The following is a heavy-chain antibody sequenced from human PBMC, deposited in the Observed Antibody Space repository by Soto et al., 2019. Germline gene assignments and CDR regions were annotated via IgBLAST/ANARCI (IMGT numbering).Heavy chain of an antibody. CDR1: GGSISSGGYY. CDR3: ARGGDGYNAHYYYSGMDV. Sequence: SETLSLTCTVSGGSISSGGYYWSWIRQHPGKGLEWIGYIYYSGSTYYNPSLKSRVTISVDTSKNQFSPKLSSVTAADTAVYYCARGGDGYNAHYYYSGMDVWGQGTTVTVSS. J-gene: IGHJ6*02. CDR2: IYYSGST. D-gene: IGHD5-12*01. V-gene: IGHV4-31*03.